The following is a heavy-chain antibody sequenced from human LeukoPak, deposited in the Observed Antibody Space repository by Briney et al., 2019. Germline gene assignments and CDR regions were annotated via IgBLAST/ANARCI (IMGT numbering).Heavy chain of an antibody. D-gene: IGHD6-19*01. CDR3: ASLCPYRGGWQLWFDP. Sequence: PSETLSHTRAVYGGSFSGYYWSWIRQPPGKGLEWSGEINHSGSTNYTPSLKRRVTISVDTSKTQFSLKLSSVTAADPAVYYCASLCPYRGGWQLWFDPWGQGTLVTFSS. CDR1: GGSFSGYY. V-gene: IGHV4-34*01. J-gene: IGHJ5*02. CDR2: INHSGST.